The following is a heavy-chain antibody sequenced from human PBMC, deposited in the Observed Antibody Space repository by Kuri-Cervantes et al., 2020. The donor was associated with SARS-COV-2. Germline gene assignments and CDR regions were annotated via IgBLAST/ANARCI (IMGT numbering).Heavy chain of an antibody. CDR3: ARSAVRMVRGVIHY. CDR2: INHSGST. J-gene: IGHJ4*02. Sequence: GSLRLSCAVSGGSISSSNWWSWVRQPPGKGLEWIGEINHSGSTNYNPSLKSRVTISVDTSKNQFSLKLSSVTAADTAVYYCARSAVRMVRGVIHYWGQGTLGHRLL. V-gene: IGHV4-4*02. CDR1: GGSISSSNW. D-gene: IGHD3-10*01.